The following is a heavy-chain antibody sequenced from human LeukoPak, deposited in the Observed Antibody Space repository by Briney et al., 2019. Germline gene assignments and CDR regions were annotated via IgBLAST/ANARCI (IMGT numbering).Heavy chain of an antibody. CDR3: ARGELKGWDYFDY. J-gene: IGHJ4*02. CDR1: GFTFSSYS. Sequence: GGSLRLSCAASGFTFSSYSMNWVRQAPGKGLEWVSSISSSSSYIHYADSVKGRFTISRDNAKNSLYLQMNSLRAEDTAVYYCARGELKGWDYFDYWGQGTLVTVSS. CDR2: ISSSSSYI. V-gene: IGHV3-21*01. D-gene: IGHD1-26*01.